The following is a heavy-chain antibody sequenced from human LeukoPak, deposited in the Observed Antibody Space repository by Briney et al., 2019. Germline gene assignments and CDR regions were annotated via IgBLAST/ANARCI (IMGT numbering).Heavy chain of an antibody. Sequence: PSETLSLTCTVSGGSISSYYWSWIRQPPGKGLEWIGYIYYSGSTNYNPSLKSRVTTSVDTSKNQFSLKLSSVTAADTAVYYCARDSPYSSSWYGNDAFDIWGQGTMVTVSS. CDR2: IYYSGST. J-gene: IGHJ3*02. CDR3: ARDSPYSSSWYGNDAFDI. V-gene: IGHV4-59*01. D-gene: IGHD6-13*01. CDR1: GGSISSYY.